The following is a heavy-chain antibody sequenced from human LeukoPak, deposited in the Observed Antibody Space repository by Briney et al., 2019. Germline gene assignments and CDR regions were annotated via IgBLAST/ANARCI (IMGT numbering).Heavy chain of an antibody. Sequence: SETLSLTCTVSGGSISSSSYYWGLIRQPPGKGLEWIGNFYYSGSTYYNPSLKSRVTISVETSKNHFSLKLSSVTAADTAVYYCARGKIAVAGTGWFYFDYWGQGILVTVSS. CDR3: ARGKIAVAGTGWFYFDY. D-gene: IGHD6-19*01. CDR1: GGSISSSSYY. J-gene: IGHJ4*02. CDR2: FYYSGST. V-gene: IGHV4-39*07.